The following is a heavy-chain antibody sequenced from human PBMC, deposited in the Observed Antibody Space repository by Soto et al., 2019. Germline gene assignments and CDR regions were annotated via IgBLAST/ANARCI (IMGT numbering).Heavy chain of an antibody. J-gene: IGHJ4*02. CDR1: GFTFSSYT. CDR2: ISSSSRTI. D-gene: IGHD3-3*02. CDR3: ARDRPFFGSDSRLGGALIPYCFDH. V-gene: IGHV3-48*02. Sequence: EVQLVESGGTLVQPGGSLRLSCAASGFTFSSYTMNWVRQAPGKGLEWISYISSSSRTINYADSVRGRFTVSRDNAQDTLFLQMTGLRHEDTVPYFCARDRPFFGSDSRLGGALIPYCFDHFGQGTLVTVSS.